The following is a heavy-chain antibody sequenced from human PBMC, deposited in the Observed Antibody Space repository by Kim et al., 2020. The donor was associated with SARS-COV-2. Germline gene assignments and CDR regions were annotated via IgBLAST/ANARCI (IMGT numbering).Heavy chain of an antibody. D-gene: IGHD6-13*01. J-gene: IGHJ4*02. CDR1: GFTFSSYG. CDR2: ISYDGSNK. Sequence: GGSLRLSCAASGFTFSSYGMHWVRQAPGKGLEWVAVISYDGSNKYYADSVKGRFTISRDNSKNTLYLQMNSLRAEDTAVYYCARDPGIAAAGQGVDYWGQGTLVTVSS. CDR3: ARDPGIAAAGQGVDY. V-gene: IGHV3-33*05.